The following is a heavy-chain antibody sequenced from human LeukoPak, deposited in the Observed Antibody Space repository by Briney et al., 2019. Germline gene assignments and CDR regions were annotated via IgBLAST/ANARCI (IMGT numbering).Heavy chain of an antibody. CDR2: INHSGST. CDR1: GGSFSGYY. J-gene: IGHJ4*02. V-gene: IGHV4-34*01. Sequence: SETLSLTCAVYGGSFSGYYWSWIRQPPGKGLEWIGEINHSGSTNYNPSLKSRVTISVDTSKNQFSLKLSSVTAADTAVYYCAREGNHYYDSSGYYLWGQGTLVTVSS. CDR3: AREGNHYYDSSGYYL. D-gene: IGHD3-22*01.